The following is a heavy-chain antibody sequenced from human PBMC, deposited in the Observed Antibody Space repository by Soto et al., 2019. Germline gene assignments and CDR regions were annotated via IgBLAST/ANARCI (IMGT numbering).Heavy chain of an antibody. CDR3: ARDEGVGLLWFGQYAPLPGLDV. CDR1: GFTFSSYG. J-gene: IGHJ6*02. V-gene: IGHV3-33*01. CDR2: IWNDGSNK. D-gene: IGHD3-10*01. Sequence: QVQLVESGGGVVQPGRSLRLSCAASGFTFSSYGMHWVRQAPGKGLEWVAVIWNDGSNKYYADSVKGRFTISRDNSKNTLYLQMNSLRAADSAVYYCARDEGVGLLWFGQYAPLPGLDVWGQGSTVAV.